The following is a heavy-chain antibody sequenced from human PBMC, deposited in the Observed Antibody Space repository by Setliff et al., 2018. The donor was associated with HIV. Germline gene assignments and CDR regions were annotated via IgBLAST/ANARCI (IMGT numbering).Heavy chain of an antibody. J-gene: IGHJ3*02. D-gene: IGHD3-3*01. CDR3: SRSKTFYDFWGGYYTHGAFKI. Sequence: SETLSLTCTVSGGSFTSRSSYWGWIRQPPGKVLEWIGSIFYSGITYYNTTLKSRVTITVEPSKNQFSLNLTSVTAADTAVYYCSRSKTFYDFWGGYYTHGAFKIWGLGTMVTVSS. CDR2: IFYSGIT. CDR1: GGSFTSRSSY. V-gene: IGHV4-39*01.